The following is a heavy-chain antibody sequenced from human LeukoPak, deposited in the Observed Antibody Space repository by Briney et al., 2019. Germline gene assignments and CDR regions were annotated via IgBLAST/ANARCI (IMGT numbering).Heavy chain of an antibody. CDR1: GGCFSGYY. CDR3: ARRGSGWYYFDY. CDR2: IYYSGST. V-gene: IGHV4-34*01. J-gene: IGHJ4*02. D-gene: IGHD6-19*01. Sequence: PSETLSLTCAVYGGCFSGYYWSWIRQPPGKGLEWIGSIYYSGSTYYNPSLKSRVTISVDTSKNQFSLKLSSVTAADTAVYYCARRGSGWYYFDYWGQGTLVTVSS.